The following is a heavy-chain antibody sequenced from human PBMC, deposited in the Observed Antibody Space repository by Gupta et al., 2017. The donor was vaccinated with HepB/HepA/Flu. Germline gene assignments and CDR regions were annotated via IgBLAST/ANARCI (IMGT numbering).Heavy chain of an antibody. Sequence: VQLAESGGGLVQHGGSLRLSCQAYVSTVSSYWMHWVRQAPGKGLVWVSRMNQHGSVINYADSVKGGFTISRDNTKNALYLQMNSLRAEDTAIYFCSRDTFGPYDYWGQGTLVTVSS. V-gene: IGHV3-74*01. J-gene: IGHJ4*02. CDR2: MNQHGSVI. D-gene: IGHD2/OR15-2a*01. CDR3: SRDTFGPYDY. CDR1: VSTVSSYW.